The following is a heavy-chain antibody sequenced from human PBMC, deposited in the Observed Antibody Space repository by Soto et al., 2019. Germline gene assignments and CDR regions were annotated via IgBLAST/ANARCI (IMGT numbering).Heavy chain of an antibody. CDR1: GGSISSGGYY. CDR2: IYYSGST. J-gene: IGHJ3*02. D-gene: IGHD6-19*01. V-gene: IGHV4-31*03. CDR3: ARVQGVGYSSGWSSEDDAFDI. Sequence: QVQLQESGPGLVKPSQTLSLTCTVSGGSISSGGYYWSWIRQHPGKGLEWIGYIYYSGSTYYNPSLKSRVTISVDTSKNQFSLKLSSVTAADTAVYYCARVQGVGYSSGWSSEDDAFDIWGQGTMVTVSS.